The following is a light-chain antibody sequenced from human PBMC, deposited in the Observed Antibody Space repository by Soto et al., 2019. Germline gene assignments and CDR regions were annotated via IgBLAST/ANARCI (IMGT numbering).Light chain of an antibody. CDR2: AAS. CDR3: QQSYKTLT. Sequence: DIPLTQSPASLSASVGDRVTITCRASDTIGSNLNWYQHQTGTAPKLLIYAASSLQGGVPSRFSGSGYGTQFTLTISGLQTDDFATYYCQQSYKTLTFGGGTWVDI. CDR1: DTIGSN. V-gene: IGKV1-39*01. J-gene: IGKJ4*01.